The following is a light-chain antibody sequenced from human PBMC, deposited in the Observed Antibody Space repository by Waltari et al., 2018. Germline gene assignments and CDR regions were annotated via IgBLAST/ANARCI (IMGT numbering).Light chain of an antibody. CDR2: KVS. V-gene: IGKV2-30*02. CDR3: MQGTQWPRT. Sequence: DVVMTQSPLSLPVTLGQPASISCRSSQSLVHSDGNTYLNWFQQRPGQSPRRLIYKVSNRDSGVPDRFSGSGSGTDFPLKISRVEAEDVGVYYCMQGTQWPRTFGQGTKVQIK. J-gene: IGKJ1*01. CDR1: QSLVHSDGNTY.